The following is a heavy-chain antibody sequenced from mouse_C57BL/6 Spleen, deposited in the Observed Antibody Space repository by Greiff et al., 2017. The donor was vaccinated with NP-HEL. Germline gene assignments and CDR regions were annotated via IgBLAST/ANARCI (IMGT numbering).Heavy chain of an antibody. CDR1: GYTFTDYY. D-gene: IGHD2-5*01. V-gene: IGHV1-19*01. CDR3: ARRLYYSNPYYFDY. Sequence: VQLQQSGPVLVKPGASVKMSCKASGYTFTDYYMNWVKQSHGKSLEWIGVINPYNGGTSYNQKFKGKATLTVDKSSSTAYMELNSLTSEDSAVYYCARRLYYSNPYYFDYWGQGTTLTVSS. J-gene: IGHJ2*01. CDR2: INPYNGGT.